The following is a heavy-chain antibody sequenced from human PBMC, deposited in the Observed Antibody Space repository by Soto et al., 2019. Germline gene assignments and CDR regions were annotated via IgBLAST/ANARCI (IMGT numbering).Heavy chain of an antibody. CDR3: TRHSYTHPEIEDY. V-gene: IGHV4-39*01. CDR2: IYFTGSP. J-gene: IGHJ4*02. CDR1: GDSINNNHYY. Sequence: SETLSLTCNVSGDSINNNHYYWGWIRQSPGTGLEWIASIYFTGSPQSNPSLRSRITISVDTTKNHFSLQLRSVTAADTAIYYRTRHSYTHPEIEDYWGQGTRFTVSS. D-gene: IGHD1-1*01.